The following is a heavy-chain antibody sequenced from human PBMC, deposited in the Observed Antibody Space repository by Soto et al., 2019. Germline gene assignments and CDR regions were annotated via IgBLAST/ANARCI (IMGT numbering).Heavy chain of an antibody. CDR3: ARVKIITIFGVVMYNWFDP. CDR2: MNPNSGNT. CDR1: GYTFTSYD. Sequence: ASVKVSCKASGYTFTSYDINWVRQATGQGLEWMGWMNPNSGNTGYAQKFQGRVTMTRNTSISTAYMELSSLRSEDTAVYYCARVKIITIFGVVMYNWFDPWGQGTLVTVSS. V-gene: IGHV1-8*01. J-gene: IGHJ5*02. D-gene: IGHD3-3*01.